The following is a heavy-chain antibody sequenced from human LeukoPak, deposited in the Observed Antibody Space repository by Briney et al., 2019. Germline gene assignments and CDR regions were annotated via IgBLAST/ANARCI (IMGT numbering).Heavy chain of an antibody. J-gene: IGHJ4*02. V-gene: IGHV4-59*01. Sequence: PSETLSLTCTVSGGSISSYYWSWIRQPPGKGLEWIGYIYYSGSTNYNPPLKSRVTISVDTSKNQFSLKLSSVTAADTAVYYCARGDYGDFSDYWGQGTLVTVSS. CDR2: IYYSGST. D-gene: IGHD4-17*01. CDR3: ARGDYGDFSDY. CDR1: GGSISSYY.